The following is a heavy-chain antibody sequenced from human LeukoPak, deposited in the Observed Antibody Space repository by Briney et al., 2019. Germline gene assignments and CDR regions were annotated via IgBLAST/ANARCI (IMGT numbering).Heavy chain of an antibody. CDR3: ARVATVTTDFDY. J-gene: IGHJ4*02. V-gene: IGHV3-30*04. Sequence: GGSLRLSCAASGFTFSSYAMHWVRQAPGKGLEWVAVISYDGSNKYYADSVKGRFTISRDNSKNTPYLQMNSLRAEDTAVYYCARVATVTTDFDYWGLGTLVTVSS. D-gene: IGHD4-17*01. CDR1: GFTFSSYA. CDR2: ISYDGSNK.